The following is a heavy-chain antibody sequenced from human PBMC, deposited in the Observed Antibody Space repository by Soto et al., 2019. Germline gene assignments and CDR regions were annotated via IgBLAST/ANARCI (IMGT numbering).Heavy chain of an antibody. CDR1: GFTFSDRF. Sequence: EVQLVESGGGLVQPGGSLRLSCAASGFTFSDRFMDWVRQAPGKGLEWIGRAKSRARGFATQYADSVKGRFTVSRDESTSSFYLPMNTLNAGGTAVYYCASPKVAIDALRERDVDFWGRGNLVTVSS. J-gene: IGHJ2*01. D-gene: IGHD2-15*01. CDR3: ASPKVAIDALRERDVDF. V-gene: IGHV3-72*01. CDR2: AKSRARGFAT.